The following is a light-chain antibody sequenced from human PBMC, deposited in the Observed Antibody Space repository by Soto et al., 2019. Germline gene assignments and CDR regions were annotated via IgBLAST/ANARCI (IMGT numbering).Light chain of an antibody. Sequence: QSALTQPPSASGSPGQSVTISCIGTSSDIGGFKYVSWYQQHPGKAPKLMIYEVTQRPSGVPDRFSGSKSGNTASLTVSGLQAEDEASYYCSSYTSSSTLVFGTGTKVTVL. CDR1: SSDIGGFKY. CDR3: SSYTSSSTLV. J-gene: IGLJ1*01. V-gene: IGLV2-8*01. CDR2: EVT.